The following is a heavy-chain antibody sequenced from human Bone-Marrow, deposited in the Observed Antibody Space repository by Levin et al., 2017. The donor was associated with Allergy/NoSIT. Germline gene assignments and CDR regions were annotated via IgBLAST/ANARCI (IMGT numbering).Heavy chain of an antibody. J-gene: IGHJ6*02. CDR2: ISYDGSNK. Sequence: GGSLRLSCAASGFTFSSYGMHWVRQAPGKGLEWVAVISYDGSNKYYADSVKGRFTISRDNSKNTLYLQMNSLRAEDTAVYYCAKDGQQQLAPGGYYYYYYGMDVWGQGTTVTVSS. CDR3: AKDGQQQLAPGGYYYYYYGMDV. V-gene: IGHV3-30*18. CDR1: GFTFSSYG. D-gene: IGHD6-13*01.